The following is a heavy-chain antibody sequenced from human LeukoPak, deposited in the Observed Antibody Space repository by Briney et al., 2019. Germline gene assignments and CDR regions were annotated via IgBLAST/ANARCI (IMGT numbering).Heavy chain of an antibody. CDR3: ARVGEQLDLDY. CDR1: GFTFRSHS. D-gene: IGHD6-6*01. V-gene: IGHV3-53*01. Sequence: GGSLRLSCTASGFTFRSHSMNWVRQAPGKGLEWVSVIYSGGSTYYADSVKGRFTISRDNSKNTLYLQMNSLRAEDTAVYYCARVGEQLDLDYWGQGTLVTVSS. CDR2: IYSGGST. J-gene: IGHJ4*02.